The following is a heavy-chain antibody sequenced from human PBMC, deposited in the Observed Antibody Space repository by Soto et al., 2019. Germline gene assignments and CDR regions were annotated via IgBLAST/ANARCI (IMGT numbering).Heavy chain of an antibody. V-gene: IGHV3-23*01. J-gene: IGHJ5*02. Sequence: GGSLRLSCAASGFTFSSYAMSWVRQATGKGLEWVSAISGSGGSTYYADSLKGRFTISRDNSKNTLYLQMNSLGDEDTAVYYCAKDSGGYSGYVNNNWFDPWGQGTLVTVSS. CDR2: ISGSGGST. CDR1: GFTFSSYA. CDR3: AKDSGGYSGYVNNNWFDP. D-gene: IGHD5-12*01.